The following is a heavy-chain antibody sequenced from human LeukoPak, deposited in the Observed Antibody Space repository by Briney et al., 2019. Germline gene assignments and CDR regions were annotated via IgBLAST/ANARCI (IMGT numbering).Heavy chain of an antibody. CDR1: GFTFSNYG. CDR2: ISYDGSNK. V-gene: IGHV3-30*18. CDR3: AKDGGLLWFGELPRTFYYMDV. D-gene: IGHD3-10*01. Sequence: GGSLRLSCAASGFTFSNYGMHWVRQAPGKGLEWVAVISYDGSNKYYPDSVKGRFTISRDNSKNTLYLQMNSLRAEDTAVYYCAKDGGLLWFGELPRTFYYMDVWGKGTTVTVSS. J-gene: IGHJ6*03.